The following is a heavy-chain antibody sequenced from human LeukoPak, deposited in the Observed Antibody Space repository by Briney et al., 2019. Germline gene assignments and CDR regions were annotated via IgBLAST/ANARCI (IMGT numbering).Heavy chain of an antibody. CDR1: GGSISSSSYY. D-gene: IGHD2-15*01. CDR3: ARGRPPGYDY. V-gene: IGHV4-39*07. J-gene: IGHJ4*02. Sequence: SETLSLTCTVSGGSISSSSYYWGWIRQPPGKGLEWIGSIYYSGSTYYNPSLKSRVTISVDTSKNQFSLKLSSVTAADTAVYYCARGRPPGYDYWGQGTLVTVSS. CDR2: IYYSGST.